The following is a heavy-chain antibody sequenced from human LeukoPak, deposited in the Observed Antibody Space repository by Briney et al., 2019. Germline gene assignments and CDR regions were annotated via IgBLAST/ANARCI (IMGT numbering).Heavy chain of an antibody. CDR1: GGSISSSNW. Sequence: SETLSLTCAVSGGSISSSNWWSWVRQPPGKGLEWIGEIYHSGSTNYNPSLKSRVTISVDKSKNQFSLKLSSVAAADTAVYYCARAFGELFGLNWFDPWGQGTLVTVSS. V-gene: IGHV4-4*02. D-gene: IGHD3-10*01. CDR2: IYHSGST. CDR3: ARAFGELFGLNWFDP. J-gene: IGHJ5*02.